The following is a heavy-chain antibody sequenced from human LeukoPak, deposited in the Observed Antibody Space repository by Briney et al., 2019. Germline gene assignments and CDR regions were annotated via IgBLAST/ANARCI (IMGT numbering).Heavy chain of an antibody. CDR2: INGYNGAI. Sequence: ASVKVSCKASGYNFATFGVSWVRQAPGQGPEWMGWINGYNGAINYAQRFQARVTMTTDRSTSTAYMVLRSLTSDDTAVYYCARDGIVLVPDVKYDYWGQGTLVTVSS. V-gene: IGHV1-18*01. CDR3: ARDGIVLVPDVKYDY. D-gene: IGHD2-2*01. CDR1: GYNFATFG. J-gene: IGHJ4*02.